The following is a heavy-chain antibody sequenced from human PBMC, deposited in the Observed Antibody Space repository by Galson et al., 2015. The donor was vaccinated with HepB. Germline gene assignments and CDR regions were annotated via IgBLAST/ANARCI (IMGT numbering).Heavy chain of an antibody. CDR3: VHNGDLSDY. Sequence: SLRLSCAASGFTFGNYDMSWVRQAPGKGLEWVSVISSDGRSLYYADSVKGRFTISRDNSKNTLYLQMNSLRAGDTAVYYCVHNGDLSDYWGQGTLVAVSS. V-gene: IGHV3-23*03. J-gene: IGHJ4*02. CDR1: GFTFGNYD. CDR2: ISSDGRSL. D-gene: IGHD3-10*01.